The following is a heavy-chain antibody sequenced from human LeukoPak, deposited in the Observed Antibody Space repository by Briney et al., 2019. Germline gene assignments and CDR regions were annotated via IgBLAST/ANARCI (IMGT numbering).Heavy chain of an antibody. J-gene: IGHJ4*02. CDR1: GFTFSDYY. D-gene: IGHD1-26*01. Sequence: GGSLRLSCAASGFTFSDYYMTWIRQAPGRGLEWISYINGSSSDTNYADSVRGRFTISRDNAKNSLYLLMNSLRVEDTAVYYCAKRSSYGGYSYWGQGTLVTVSS. CDR3: AKRSSYGGYSY. CDR2: INGSSSDT. V-gene: IGHV3-11*03.